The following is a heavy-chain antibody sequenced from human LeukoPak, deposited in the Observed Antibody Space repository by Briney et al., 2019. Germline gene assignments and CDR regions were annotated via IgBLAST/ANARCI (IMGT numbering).Heavy chain of an antibody. CDR1: GGSISSYY. D-gene: IGHD6-19*01. CDR2: IYYSGST. V-gene: IGHV4-59*01. J-gene: IGHJ4*02. Sequence: PSETLSLTCTVSGGSISSYYWSWLRQPPGKGLEWIGYIYYSGSTNYNPSLKSRVTISVDTSKNPFSLKLSSVTAADTAVYYCARSIAVAQFDYWGQGTLVTVSS. CDR3: ARSIAVAQFDY.